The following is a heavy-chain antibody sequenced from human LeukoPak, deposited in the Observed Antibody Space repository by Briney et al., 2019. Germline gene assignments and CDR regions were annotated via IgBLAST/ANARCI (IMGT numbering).Heavy chain of an antibody. J-gene: IGHJ2*01. CDR1: RFTFRNYG. CDR3: GRVLGTEGFWYLDL. CDR2: IYYDGSKK. D-gene: IGHD7-27*01. V-gene: IGHV3-33*01. Sequence: PGGALRLSCAASRFTFRNYGMYWVRQAPGKGLEWVAIIYYDGSKKYYADSVKGRFSISRDNSKNTLYLQMNSLRAEDTAVYFCGRVLGTEGFWYLDLWGRGTLVSVSS.